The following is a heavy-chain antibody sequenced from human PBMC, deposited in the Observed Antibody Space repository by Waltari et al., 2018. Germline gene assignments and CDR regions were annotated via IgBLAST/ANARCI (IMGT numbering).Heavy chain of an antibody. Sequence: QVQLVESGGGVVQPGRSLRLSCAASGFTFSSYAMHWVRQAPGKGREWVAVISYDGRNKYYADSVKGRFTISRDNSKNTLYLQMNSLRAEDTAVYYCARGDGYAFLDYWGQGTLVTVSS. V-gene: IGHV3-30*04. CDR3: ARGDGYAFLDY. J-gene: IGHJ4*02. CDR2: ISYDGRNK. D-gene: IGHD5-12*01. CDR1: GFTFSSYA.